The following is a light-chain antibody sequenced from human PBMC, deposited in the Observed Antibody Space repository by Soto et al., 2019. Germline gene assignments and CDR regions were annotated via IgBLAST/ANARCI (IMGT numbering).Light chain of an antibody. CDR3: SSYGGSNNYV. Sequence: QSVLTQPASVSGSPGQSITISCTGTSSDVGGYNYVSWYQQHPGKAPKLMIYEVSNRPSGVSNRFSGSKSGNTASLTISGLQAEDEADYYCSSYGGSNNYVFGTGTRSPS. V-gene: IGLV2-14*01. CDR1: SSDVGGYNY. CDR2: EVS. J-gene: IGLJ1*01.